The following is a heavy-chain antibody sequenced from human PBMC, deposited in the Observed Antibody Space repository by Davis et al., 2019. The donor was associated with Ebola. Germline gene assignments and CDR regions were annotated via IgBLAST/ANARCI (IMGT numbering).Heavy chain of an antibody. V-gene: IGHV4-59*02. J-gene: IGHJ4*02. CDR3: ARDGGRGWNFDY. CDR1: GASVNTYH. Sequence: MPSETLSLTCTVSGASVNTYHWIWIRQPPGKGLEWIGVIYKSGNTDYNPSLRSRVAMSMDTSKSQFSLRLSSVTAADTALYFCARDGGRGWNFDYWGQGTLVTVSS. D-gene: IGHD6-19*01. CDR2: IYKSGNT.